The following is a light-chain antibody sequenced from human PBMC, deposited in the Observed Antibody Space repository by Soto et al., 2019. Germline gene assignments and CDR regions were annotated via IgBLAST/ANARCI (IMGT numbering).Light chain of an antibody. CDR1: QSVSSY. J-gene: IGKJ4*01. CDR3: QQRSNWPLT. CDR2: DAS. V-gene: IGKV3-11*01. Sequence: EIVLTQSPAILSLSPGERATLSCRASQSVSSYLAWYQQKPGQAPRLLIYDASNRATGTPARFIGSGSGTDFTLTISSLETEDFAVYYCQQRSNWPLTFGGGTKVDIK.